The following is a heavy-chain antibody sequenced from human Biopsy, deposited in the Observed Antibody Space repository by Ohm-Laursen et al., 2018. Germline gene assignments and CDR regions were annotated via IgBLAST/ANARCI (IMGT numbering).Heavy chain of an antibody. V-gene: IGHV3-23*01. CDR3: AKGWREGHYYAMDV. CDR2: ISGGGSRT. J-gene: IGHJ6*02. CDR1: GFTFISYG. Sequence: SLRLSCAASGFTFISYGMNWVRQAPGKGPEWVSAISGGGSRTFYIDSVRGRFTISRDNSKNTLYLQMNSLRADDTAVYYCAKGWREGHYYAMDVWGQGTTVTVSS.